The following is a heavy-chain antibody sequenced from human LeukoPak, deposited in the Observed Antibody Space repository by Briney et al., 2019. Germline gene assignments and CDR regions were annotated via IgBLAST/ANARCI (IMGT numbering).Heavy chain of an antibody. CDR1: GFTFSSYW. J-gene: IGHJ4*02. CDR3: ASDSGYDSDFDY. V-gene: IGHV3-7*01. CDR2: IKQDGSEK. D-gene: IGHD5-12*01. Sequence: PGGSLRLSCAASGFTFSSYWMSWVRQAPGKGPEWVANIKQDGSEKNYVDSVKGRFTISRDNAKNSLYLQMNSLRAEDTAAYYCASDSGYDSDFDYWGQGTLVTVSS.